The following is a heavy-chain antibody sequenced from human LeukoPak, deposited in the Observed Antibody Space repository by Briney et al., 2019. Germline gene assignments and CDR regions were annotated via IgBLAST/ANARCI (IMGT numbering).Heavy chain of an antibody. J-gene: IGHJ6*03. CDR1: GFSFSSYS. CDR3: ARVATLHSFYMDV. V-gene: IGHV3-21*04. D-gene: IGHD5-24*01. Sequence: GGSLRLSCAASGFSFSSYSMNWVRQAPGKGLEWVSSITTSSSYIYYADSVKGRFTISRDNAKNSLFLQMNSLRAEDTALYFCARVATLHSFYMDVWGKGTTVTISS. CDR2: ITTSSSYI.